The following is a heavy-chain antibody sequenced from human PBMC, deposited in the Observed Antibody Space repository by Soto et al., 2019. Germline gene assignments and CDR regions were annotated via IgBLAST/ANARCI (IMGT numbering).Heavy chain of an antibody. D-gene: IGHD3-22*01. Sequence: SQTLSLTCAISGDNVSSNSAAWNWIRQSPSRGLEWLGRTYYRSKWNTDYAVSVNSQITISPDTSKNQFSLQLKSVTPEDTGVYYCARDYYESGGYFDCWGQGNLVTVSS. CDR1: GDNVSSNSAA. CDR3: ARDYYESGGYFDC. CDR2: TYYRSKWNT. V-gene: IGHV6-1*01. J-gene: IGHJ4*02.